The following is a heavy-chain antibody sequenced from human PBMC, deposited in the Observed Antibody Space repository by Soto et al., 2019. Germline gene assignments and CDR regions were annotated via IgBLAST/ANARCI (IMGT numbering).Heavy chain of an antibody. CDR3: ARGATGYCSSTSCYWGPYY. V-gene: IGHV3-21*01. J-gene: IGHJ4*02. CDR2: ISSSSSYI. D-gene: IGHD2-2*01. CDR1: GFTFSSYS. Sequence: EVQLVESGGGLVKPGGSLRLSCAASGFTFSSYSMNWVRQAPGKGLEWVSSISSSSSYIYYADSVKGRFTISRDNAKNSLYLKMNSLRAEDTAVYYCARGATGYCSSTSCYWGPYYWGQGTLVTVSS.